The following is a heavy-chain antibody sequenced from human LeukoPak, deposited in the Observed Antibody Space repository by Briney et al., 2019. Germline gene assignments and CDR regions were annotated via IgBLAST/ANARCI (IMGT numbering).Heavy chain of an antibody. D-gene: IGHD3-22*01. CDR2: IYYSGST. V-gene: IGHV4-59*08. J-gene: IGHJ3*02. Sequence: SETLSLTCTVSGGSISSYYWSWIRQPPGQGLEGMGYIYYSGSTNYNPSLKSRVTISVDTSKNQFSLKLSSVTAADTAVYYCARGIDSSGYYPGAFDIWGQGTMVTVSS. CDR3: ARGIDSSGYYPGAFDI. CDR1: GGSISSYY.